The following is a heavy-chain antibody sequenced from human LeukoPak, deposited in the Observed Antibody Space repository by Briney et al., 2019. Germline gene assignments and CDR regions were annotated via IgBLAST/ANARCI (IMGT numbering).Heavy chain of an antibody. D-gene: IGHD3-16*02. CDR2: ISYDGSNK. J-gene: IGHJ6*02. CDR3: AKSSDYYYYYGMDV. Sequence: PGRSLRLSCAASGFTFSSYAMHWVRQAPGKGLEWVAVISYDGSNKYYADSVKGRFTISRDNSKNTLYVQMNSLRAEDTAVYYCAKSSDYYYYYGMDVWGQGTTVTVSS. CDR1: GFTFSSYA. V-gene: IGHV3-30*04.